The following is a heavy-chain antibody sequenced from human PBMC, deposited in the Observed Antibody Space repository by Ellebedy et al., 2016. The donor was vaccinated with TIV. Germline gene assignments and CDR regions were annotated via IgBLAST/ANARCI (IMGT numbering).Heavy chain of an antibody. Sequence: PGGSLRLSCKVSGYSFNTEWIAWVRQMPGQGLEWMGIIYPDDSDTRYSPSFQGQVSISADKSTFTAYLQWGSLKASDTAIYYCATVLDASGAYWGQGTLVTVSS. J-gene: IGHJ4*02. CDR1: GYSFNTEW. D-gene: IGHD3-10*01. V-gene: IGHV5-51*01. CDR2: IYPDDSDT. CDR3: ATVLDASGAY.